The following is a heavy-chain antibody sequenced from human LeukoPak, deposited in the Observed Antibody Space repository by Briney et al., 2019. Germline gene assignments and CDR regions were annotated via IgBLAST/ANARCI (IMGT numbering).Heavy chain of an antibody. V-gene: IGHV4-34*01. CDR1: GGSFSGYY. J-gene: IGHJ6*03. D-gene: IGHD2-2*01. CDR2: INHSGST. Sequence: SETLSLTCAVYGGSFSGYYWSWIRQPPGQWLEWIGEINHSGSTNYNPSLKSRVTISVDTSKNQFSLKPRSVTAADTAMYYCARGQIVVVPAAPHYMDVWGKGTTVTVSS. CDR3: ARGQIVVVPAAPHYMDV.